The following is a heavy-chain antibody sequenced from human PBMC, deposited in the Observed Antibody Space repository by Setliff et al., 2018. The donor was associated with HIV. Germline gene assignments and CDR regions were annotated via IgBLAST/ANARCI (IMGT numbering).Heavy chain of an antibody. CDR3: TTGFSYFDVFSGNSKPHYFDY. V-gene: IGHV3-15*01. Sequence: GGSLRLSCAGSGFTFSNAWMSWVRQAPGKGLEWVGRMKTKTDGGTTDYAAPVKGRFTISRDDSTKTLQLQMNSLKTEDTAVYYCTTGFSYFDVFSGNSKPHYFDYWGQGALVTVSS. CDR2: MKTKTDGGTT. CDR1: GFTFSNAW. D-gene: IGHD3-9*01. J-gene: IGHJ4*02.